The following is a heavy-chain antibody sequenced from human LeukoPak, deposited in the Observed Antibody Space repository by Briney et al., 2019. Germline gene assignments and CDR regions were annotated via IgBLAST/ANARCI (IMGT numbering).Heavy chain of an antibody. CDR1: GYSFTNYW. J-gene: IGHJ3*02. V-gene: IGHV5-51*01. CDR2: IYPGDSDT. Sequence: RGESLKISCRDSGYSFTNYWIGWVRQMPGKGLEWMGIIYPGDSDTRYSPPFQGQVTFSADKSSNIAYLQWSSLRASDTAMYYCARLEDGFDIWGQGTMVTVSS. CDR3: ARLEDGFDI.